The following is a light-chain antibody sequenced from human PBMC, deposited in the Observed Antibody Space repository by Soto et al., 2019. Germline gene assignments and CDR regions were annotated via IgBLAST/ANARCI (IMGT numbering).Light chain of an antibody. CDR1: QSVSSS. V-gene: IGKV3-11*01. J-gene: IGKJ4*01. Sequence: EIVVTQSPATLSVSPGERVTLSCRASQSVSSSLAWYQQRPGQAPRLLIYDASHRTAGIPARFSGSGSGTDFTLTISSLEPEDFAVYYCQQRADWRALTFGGGTKVDIK. CDR2: DAS. CDR3: QQRADWRALT.